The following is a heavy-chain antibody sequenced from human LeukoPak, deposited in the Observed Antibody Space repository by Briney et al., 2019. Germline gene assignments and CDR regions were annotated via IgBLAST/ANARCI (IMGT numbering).Heavy chain of an antibody. CDR2: ISWNSGSI. CDR3: AKGLIILTGYDYGMDV. J-gene: IGHJ6*02. D-gene: IGHD3-9*01. Sequence: PGRSLRLSCAASGFTFDDYAMHWVRQAPGKGLEWVSGISWNSGSIGYADSVKGRFTISRDNAKNSLYLQMNSLRAEDTALYYCAKGLIILTGYDYGMDVWGQGTTVTVSS. CDR1: GFTFDDYA. V-gene: IGHV3-9*01.